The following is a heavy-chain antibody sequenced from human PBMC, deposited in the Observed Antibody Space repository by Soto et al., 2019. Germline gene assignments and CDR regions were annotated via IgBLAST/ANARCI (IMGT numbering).Heavy chain of an antibody. J-gene: IGHJ4*02. CDR3: ARGREYCSGGSCYETFDY. D-gene: IGHD2-15*01. Sequence: PGGSLRLSCAASGFTFSSYEMNWVRQAPGKVLEWVSYISSSGSTIYYADSVKGRFTISRDNAKNSLYLQMNSLRAEDTAVYYCARGREYCSGGSCYETFDYWGQGXLVTVYS. CDR2: ISSSGSTI. V-gene: IGHV3-48*03. CDR1: GFTFSSYE.